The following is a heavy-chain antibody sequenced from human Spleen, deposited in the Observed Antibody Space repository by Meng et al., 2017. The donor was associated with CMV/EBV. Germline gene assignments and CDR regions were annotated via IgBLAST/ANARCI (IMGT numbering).Heavy chain of an antibody. J-gene: IGHJ6*02. CDR3: AKNKVGVYGMDV. Sequence: AGSLRLSCVASGSSFNIKGMHWIRQDPGKGMEWVAFIGYGGSDEYYADSVEGRFTISRDNSKYTLYLQMSSLRTEDTAVYYCAKNKVGVYGMDVWGQGTTVTVSS. CDR1: GSSFNIKG. D-gene: IGHD1-26*01. CDR2: IGYGGSDE. V-gene: IGHV3-30*02.